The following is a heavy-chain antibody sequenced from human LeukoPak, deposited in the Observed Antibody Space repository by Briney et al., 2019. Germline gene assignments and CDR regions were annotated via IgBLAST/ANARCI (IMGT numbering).Heavy chain of an antibody. V-gene: IGHV3-33*01. CDR2: IWYDGSNK. CDR1: GFTFSSYG. Sequence: GMSLRLSCAAFGFTFSSYGMHWVRQAPGKGLEWVAVIWYDGSNKYYADSVKGRFTISRDNSKNTLYLQMNSLRAEDTAVYYCARDPLRYCSSTSCYEPDYWGQGTLVTVSS. J-gene: IGHJ4*02. CDR3: ARDPLRYCSSTSCYEPDY. D-gene: IGHD2-2*01.